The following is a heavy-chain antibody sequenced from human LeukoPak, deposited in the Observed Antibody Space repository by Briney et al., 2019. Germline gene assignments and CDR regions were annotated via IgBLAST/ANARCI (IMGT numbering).Heavy chain of an antibody. Sequence: SETLSLTCAVYGGSFSGYYWSWIRQPPGKGLEWIGEINHSGSTNYNPSLKSRVTISVDTSKNQFSLRLSSVTAADTAVYYCARARAHLKYYYDSSGYYYFDYWGQGTLVTVSS. V-gene: IGHV4-34*01. D-gene: IGHD3-22*01. CDR1: GGSFSGYY. CDR3: ARARAHLKYYYDSSGYYYFDY. CDR2: INHSGST. J-gene: IGHJ4*02.